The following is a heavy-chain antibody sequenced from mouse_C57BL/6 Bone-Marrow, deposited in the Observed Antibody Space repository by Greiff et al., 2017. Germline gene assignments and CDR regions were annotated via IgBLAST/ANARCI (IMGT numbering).Heavy chain of an antibody. J-gene: IGHJ1*03. CDR1: GFNIKDDY. Sequence: VQLQQSGAELVRPGASVKLSCTASGFNIKDDYMHWVKQRPEKGLEWIGWIDPENGDTEYASKFQGKATITADTSSNTAYLQLSSLTSEDTAVYYCTTPITTVVAPWYFDVWGTGTTVTVSS. CDR2: IDPENGDT. CDR3: TTPITTVVAPWYFDV. V-gene: IGHV14-4*01. D-gene: IGHD1-1*01.